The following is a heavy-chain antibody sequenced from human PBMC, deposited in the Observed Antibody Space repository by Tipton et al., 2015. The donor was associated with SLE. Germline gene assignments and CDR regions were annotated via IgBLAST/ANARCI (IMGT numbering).Heavy chain of an antibody. CDR2: ISHRDDVT. J-gene: IGHJ4*02. D-gene: IGHD5-18*01. Sequence: SLRLSCAASGFTFGSYTMIWVRQAPGKGLEWVSGISHRDDVTWYADSVRGRFTISRDNSKNTLYLQMNSLRAEDTAVYYCARDLSGYSYGSYFDYWGQGTLVTVSS. CDR1: GFTFGSYT. V-gene: IGHV3-23*01. CDR3: ARDLSGYSYGSYFDY.